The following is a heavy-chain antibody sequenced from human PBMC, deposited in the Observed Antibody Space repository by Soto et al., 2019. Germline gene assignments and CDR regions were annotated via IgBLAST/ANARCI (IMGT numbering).Heavy chain of an antibody. J-gene: IGHJ4*02. V-gene: IGHV3-33*01. D-gene: IGHD6-19*01. CDR2: IWYDGSNK. CDR1: GFTFSNYG. Sequence: QVQLVESGGGVVQPGRSLRLSCAASGFTFSNYGMHWVRQAPGTGLEWVAVIWYDGSNKYYADSVKGRFTISRNNSENTGYLQMNSLRAEDTAVYYCARRYSSGGEYYFDFWGQGTLVTVSS. CDR3: ARRYSSGGEYYFDF.